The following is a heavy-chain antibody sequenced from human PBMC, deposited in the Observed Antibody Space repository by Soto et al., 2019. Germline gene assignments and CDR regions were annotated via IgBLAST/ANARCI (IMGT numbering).Heavy chain of an antibody. Sequence: QVQLLESGPGLVKPSQTLSLTCSVSGGSINRAGYYWTWLRQLPGKGLEWLGYIYYSGTTYSNPSLKSRITISMGTYENQFSLKVSSVTAADTAVYYCARGIFLATAAAYFDYWGQGTLVTVSS. J-gene: IGHJ4*02. V-gene: IGHV4-31*03. CDR1: GGSINRAGYY. D-gene: IGHD6-13*01. CDR3: ARGIFLATAAAYFDY. CDR2: IYYSGTT.